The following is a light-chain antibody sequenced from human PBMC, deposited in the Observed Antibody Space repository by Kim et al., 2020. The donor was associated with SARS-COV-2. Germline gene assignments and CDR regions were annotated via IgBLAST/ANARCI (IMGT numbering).Light chain of an antibody. CDR3: QSYDSSLSGWV. Sequence: QRVTISCTGGSSNIGAGYDVHWYQQLPGTVPKLLIRGDTHRPSGVPDRFSGSKSGTSASLAITGLHGEDEADYYCQSYDSSLSGWVFGGGTQLTVL. V-gene: IGLV1-40*01. J-gene: IGLJ3*02. CDR1: SSNIGAGYD. CDR2: GDT.